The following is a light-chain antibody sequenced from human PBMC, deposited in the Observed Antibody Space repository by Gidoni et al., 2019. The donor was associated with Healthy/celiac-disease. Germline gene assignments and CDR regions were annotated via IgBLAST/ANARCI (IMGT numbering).Light chain of an antibody. CDR1: PGISNY. Sequence: IQMTPSPSSLAAAVGDRVTITCRASPGISNYLAWYQQKPGKVPKLLIYAASTLQSGVPSRFSGSGSGTDFTPPISSLQPEDVATYYCQKYNSAPRRLTFGGGTKVEIK. V-gene: IGKV1-27*01. CDR2: AAS. CDR3: QKYNSAPRRLT. J-gene: IGKJ4*01.